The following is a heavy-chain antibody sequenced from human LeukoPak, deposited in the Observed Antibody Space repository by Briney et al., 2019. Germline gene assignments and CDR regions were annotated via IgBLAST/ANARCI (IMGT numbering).Heavy chain of an antibody. J-gene: IGHJ4*02. Sequence: ASVKVSCKASGYTFTGYYMHWLRQAPGQGLEWMGWINPNSGGTNYAQKFQGRVTMTRDTSISTAYMELSRLRSDDTAVHYCARAMSAYSSSSDFDYWGQGNLVTVSS. CDR3: ARAMSAYSSSSDFDY. V-gene: IGHV1-2*02. CDR2: INPNSGGT. CDR1: GYTFTGYY. D-gene: IGHD6-6*01.